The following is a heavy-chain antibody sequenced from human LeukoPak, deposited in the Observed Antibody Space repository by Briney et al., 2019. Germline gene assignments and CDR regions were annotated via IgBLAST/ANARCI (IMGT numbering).Heavy chain of an antibody. CDR2: IIPIFGTA. V-gene: IGHV1-69*01. D-gene: IGHD3-22*01. CDR1: GVTFSSYA. Sequence: SVKVSCKASGVTFSSYAISCVRQAPGQGLEWMGGIIPIFGTANYAQKFQGSVTITADESTSTAYMELSSLRSEDTAVYYCARDHYYDSSGYYYEGAFDIWGQGTMVTVSS. CDR3: ARDHYYDSSGYYYEGAFDI. J-gene: IGHJ3*02.